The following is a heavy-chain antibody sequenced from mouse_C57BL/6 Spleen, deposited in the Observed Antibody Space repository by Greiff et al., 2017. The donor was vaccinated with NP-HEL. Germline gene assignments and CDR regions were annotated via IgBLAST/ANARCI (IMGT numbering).Heavy chain of an antibody. Sequence: VQLQQPGAELVKPGASVKISCKASGYAFSSSWMNWVKQRPGKGLEWIGRIYPGDGDTNYNGKFKGKATLTADKSSSTAYMQLSSLTSEDSAVYFCAREGNGNYLYAMDYWGQGTSVTVSS. D-gene: IGHD2-1*01. J-gene: IGHJ4*01. V-gene: IGHV1-82*01. CDR1: GYAFSSSW. CDR2: IYPGDGDT. CDR3: AREGNGNYLYAMDY.